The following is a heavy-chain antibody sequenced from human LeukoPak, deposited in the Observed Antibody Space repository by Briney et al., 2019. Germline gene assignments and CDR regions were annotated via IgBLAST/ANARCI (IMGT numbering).Heavy chain of an antibody. Sequence: GASVTVSCKASGYTFTSYYMHWVRQAPGQGHEWMGGIIPIFGTPDYAQKFQDRVTTTADEDTSTAYMEVNSLTSDDTAIYYCERVSYDSRGYDYWGQGTLVTVSS. CDR1: GYTFTSYY. CDR2: IIPIFGTP. V-gene: IGHV1-69*13. CDR3: ERVSYDSRGYDY. D-gene: IGHD3-22*01. J-gene: IGHJ4*02.